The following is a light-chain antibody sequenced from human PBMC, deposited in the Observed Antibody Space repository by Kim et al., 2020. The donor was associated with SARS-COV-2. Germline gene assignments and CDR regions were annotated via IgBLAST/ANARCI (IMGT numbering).Light chain of an antibody. J-gene: IGLJ3*02. CDR3: LLWSGIAWV. CDR2: GTS. Sequence: QAVVTQESSLTVSPGGTVTLTCASNTGAVTSGNYPNWFQQKPGQAPRALIYGTSNKHSWTPARFSGSLLGGKVALTLSSVQPEDEAEYYCLLWSGIAWVFGGGTQLTVL. CDR1: TGAVTSGNY. V-gene: IGLV7-43*01.